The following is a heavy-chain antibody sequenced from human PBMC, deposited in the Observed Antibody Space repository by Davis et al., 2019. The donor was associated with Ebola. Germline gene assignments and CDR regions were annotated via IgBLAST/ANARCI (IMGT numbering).Heavy chain of an antibody. J-gene: IGHJ3*01. CDR1: GFAFSIYA. CDR2: ISGSGGST. D-gene: IGHD1-26*01. V-gene: IGHV3-23*01. CDR3: AKDTTNVWFDV. Sequence: GESLKISCAASGFAFSIYAMSWVRQAPGKGLEWVSAISGSGGSTYYADSVKGRVTISRDNSKNTLYLQMNSLRVEDTAIYYCAKDTTNVWFDVWGQGTMVTVSS.